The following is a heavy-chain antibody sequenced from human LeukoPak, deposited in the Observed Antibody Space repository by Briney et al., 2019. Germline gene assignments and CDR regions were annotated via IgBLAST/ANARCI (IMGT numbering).Heavy chain of an antibody. J-gene: IGHJ6*03. CDR2: ISPYNGNT. CDR1: GYTFTSYG. D-gene: IGHD3-10*01. V-gene: IGHV1-18*01. CDR3: AREGSGYYYMDV. Sequence: ASVKVSCKASGYTFTSYGISWVRQAPGQRLEWMGWISPYNGNTNYAQKFQGRVTMTADTSTRTAYMELRSLRYDDTAVYYCAREGSGYYYMDVWGKGTTVTVSS.